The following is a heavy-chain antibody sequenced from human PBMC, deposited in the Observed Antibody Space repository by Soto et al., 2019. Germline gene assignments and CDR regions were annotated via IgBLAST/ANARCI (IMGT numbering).Heavy chain of an antibody. CDR1: GGSFSAYY. CDR2: INHSGST. Sequence: SETLSLTCAVYGGSFSAYYWSWIRQPPGKGLEWIGEINHSGSTNYNPSLKSRVTISVDTSKNQFSLKLSSVTAADTAVYYCARGMVRGVTQHAFDIWGQGTIFTVSS. J-gene: IGHJ3*02. D-gene: IGHD3-10*01. CDR3: ARGMVRGVTQHAFDI. V-gene: IGHV4-34*01.